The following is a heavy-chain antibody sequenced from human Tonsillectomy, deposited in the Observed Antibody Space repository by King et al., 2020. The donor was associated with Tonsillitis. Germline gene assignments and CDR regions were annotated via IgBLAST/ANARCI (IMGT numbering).Heavy chain of an antibody. CDR1: GFTFGDYA. J-gene: IGHJ4*02. CDR3: TRDRPYDYVWGSYRYGFDY. V-gene: IGHV3-49*04. Sequence: VQLVESGGGLVQPGRSLRLSCTASGFTFGDYAMSWVRQAPGKGLEWVGFIRSKAYGGTTEYAASVKGRFTISRDDSKSIAYLQMNSLKTEDTAVYYCTRDRPYDYVWGSYRYGFDYWGQGTLVTVSS. D-gene: IGHD3-16*02. CDR2: IRSKAYGGTT.